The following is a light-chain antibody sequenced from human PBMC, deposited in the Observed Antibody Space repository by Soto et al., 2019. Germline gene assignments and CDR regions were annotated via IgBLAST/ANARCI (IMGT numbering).Light chain of an antibody. CDR1: QSLLYSSNNKNY. CDR2: WAS. CDR3: QQYYTSPRA. V-gene: IGKV4-1*01. Sequence: DIVMTQFPDSLAVSLGDRATINCKSSQSLLYSSNNKNYLAWYQQKPGQPPKLLIYWASIRESGVPDRFSASGSATDFTLTISSLQAEDVAHYYCQQYYTSPRAFGQGTKVEIK. J-gene: IGKJ1*01.